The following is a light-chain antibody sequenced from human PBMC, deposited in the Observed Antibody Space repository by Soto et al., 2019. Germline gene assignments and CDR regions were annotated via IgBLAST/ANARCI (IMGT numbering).Light chain of an antibody. Sequence: EIVLTQSPATLSLSPGERATLSCRASQTVDSSYLAWYQQKPGQAPRLLIYGASSRATGIPDRFSGSGSGTDFTLTISRLEPEDIAVYFCQQYGSSPPATFGQGTNLEIK. CDR3: QQYGSSPPAT. J-gene: IGKJ2*01. CDR2: GAS. V-gene: IGKV3-20*01. CDR1: QTVDSSY.